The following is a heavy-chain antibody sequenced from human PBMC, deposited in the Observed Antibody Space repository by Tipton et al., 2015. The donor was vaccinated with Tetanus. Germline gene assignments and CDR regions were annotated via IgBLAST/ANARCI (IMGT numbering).Heavy chain of an antibody. CDR1: GFTFSSYA. Sequence: SLRLSCAASGFTFSSYAMHWVRQAPGKGLEWVAAISYDGSNKYYADSVKGRFTISRDNSKYTLYLQMNSLRAEDTAVYYCARDPGWLVLPPLIWYFDLWGRGTLVTVSS. CDR3: ARDPGWLVLPPLIWYFDL. D-gene: IGHD6-19*01. J-gene: IGHJ2*01. V-gene: IGHV3-30-3*01. CDR2: ISYDGSNK.